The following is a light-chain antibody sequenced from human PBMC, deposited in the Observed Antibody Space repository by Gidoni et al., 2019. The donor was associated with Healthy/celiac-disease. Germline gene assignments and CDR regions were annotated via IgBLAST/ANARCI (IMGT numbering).Light chain of an antibody. CDR2: GAS. V-gene: IGKV3-11*01. J-gene: IGKJ4*01. Sequence: EIVLTQSPATLSLSPGERATLSCRASQSLCIFLVWYQHKPGQAPRLLIYGASTRSTGVPARFSGAGSGTDFTLTIASLEPEDFAIYYCQQRGRWPLTFGGGTRVEI. CDR1: QSLCIF. CDR3: QQRGRWPLT.